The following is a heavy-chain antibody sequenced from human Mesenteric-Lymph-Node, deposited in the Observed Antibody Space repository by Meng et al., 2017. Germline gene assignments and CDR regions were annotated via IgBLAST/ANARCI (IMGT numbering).Heavy chain of an antibody. J-gene: IGHJ4*02. CDR2: IKEDGSKT. Sequence: GESLKISCAASGFTFSNAWMSWVRQAPGKGPEWVANIKEDGSKTYYVDSVKGRFTISRDNAKISLDLQMNSLRAEDTAIYYCARDATRGGDFDFWGQGTLVTVSS. V-gene: IGHV3-7*01. CDR1: GFTFSNAW. CDR3: ARDATRGGDFDF. D-gene: IGHD4-17*01.